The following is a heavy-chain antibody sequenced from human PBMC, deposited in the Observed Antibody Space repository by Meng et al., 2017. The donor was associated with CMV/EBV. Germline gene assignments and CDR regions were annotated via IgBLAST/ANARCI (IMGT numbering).Heavy chain of an antibody. CDR2: INSDGSST. CDR3: ARRPGYSNSWSGDAFDI. CDR1: GFTFSSYW. D-gene: IGHD6-13*01. V-gene: IGHV3-74*01. Sequence: GGSLRLSCAASGFTFSSYWMHWVRQAPGKGLVWVSRINSDGSSTSYADSVKGRFTISRDNAKNTLYLQMNSLRAEDTAVYYCARRPGYSNSWSGDAFDIWGQGTMVTVSS. J-gene: IGHJ3*02.